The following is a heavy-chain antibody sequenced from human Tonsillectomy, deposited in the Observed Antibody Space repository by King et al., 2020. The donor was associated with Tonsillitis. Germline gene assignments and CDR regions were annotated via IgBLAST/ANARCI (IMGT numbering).Heavy chain of an antibody. J-gene: IGHJ6*02. D-gene: IGHD3-10*01. CDR1: GFTFSSYA. CDR3: AREISGDLWFGEWYGMDV. CDR2: ISYDGSNK. Sequence: VQLVESGGGVVQPGRSLRLSCAASGFTFSSYAIHWVRQGPGKGLEWVAVISYDGSNKYYADSVKGRFTISRDNSRNTLYLQMNSLRAEDTAVYYCAREISGDLWFGEWYGMDVWGQGTTVIVSS. V-gene: IGHV3-30-3*01.